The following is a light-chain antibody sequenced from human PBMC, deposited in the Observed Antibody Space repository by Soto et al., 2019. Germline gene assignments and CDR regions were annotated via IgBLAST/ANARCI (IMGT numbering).Light chain of an antibody. Sequence: IVMTQSPDSLAVSLGERATINCRSSQSVFQSFHRKNLIAWYQQKPGQPPKQLFYWASAPESGVPDRLSVSESGTDFNLSINSLQAEGVAVYYCHQYYWSPPTFGGGTELEIQ. V-gene: IGKV4-1*01. J-gene: IGKJ2*01. CDR3: HQYYWSPPT. CDR2: WAS. CDR1: QSVFQSFHRKNL.